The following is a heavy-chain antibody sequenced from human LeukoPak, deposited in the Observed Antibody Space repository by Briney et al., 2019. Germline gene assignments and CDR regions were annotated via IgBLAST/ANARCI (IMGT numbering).Heavy chain of an antibody. CDR3: ARGAEYYAIWRGYAGYSDY. V-gene: IGHV4-38-2*02. Sequence: SETLSLTCTVSGGSISSYYWSWIRQPPGKGLEWVGSISHRGSTYYNPSLRRRITISLDRSKQKFSLKLTSVTAADTAVYFCARGAEYYAIWRGYAGYSDYWGQGISVTVSS. J-gene: IGHJ4*02. CDR1: GGSISSYY. CDR2: ISHRGST. D-gene: IGHD3-3*01.